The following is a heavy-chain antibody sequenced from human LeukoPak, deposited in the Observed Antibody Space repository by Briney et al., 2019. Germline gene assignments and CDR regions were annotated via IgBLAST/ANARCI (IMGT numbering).Heavy chain of an antibody. CDR2: ISGSGGST. D-gene: IGHD6-19*01. J-gene: IGHJ3*02. CDR3: AKGEREVAGDAFDI. CDR1: GFTFSSYW. Sequence: HPGGSLRLSCAASGFTFSSYWMHWVRQVPGKGLEWVSAISGSGGSTYYADSVKGRFTISRDNSKNTLYLQMNSLRAEDTAVYYCAKGEREVAGDAFDIWGQGTMVTVSS. V-gene: IGHV3-23*01.